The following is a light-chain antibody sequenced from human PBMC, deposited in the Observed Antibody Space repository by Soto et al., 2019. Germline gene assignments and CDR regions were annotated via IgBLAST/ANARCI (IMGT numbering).Light chain of an antibody. V-gene: IGKV3-20*01. Sequence: EIVLTQSPGTLSLSPGERATLSCRASQSVSSSYLAWYQQKPGQAPRRLIYGASSRATGIPDRFSGSGSGTDFALTISRLEPEDFAVYYCQQYGSSRTFGQGNKVEI. CDR1: QSVSSSY. J-gene: IGKJ1*01. CDR2: GAS. CDR3: QQYGSSRT.